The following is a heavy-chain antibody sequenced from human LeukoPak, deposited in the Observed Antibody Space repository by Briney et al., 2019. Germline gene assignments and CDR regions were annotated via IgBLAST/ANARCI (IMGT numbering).Heavy chain of an antibody. CDR3: AKAVGSSSWWNFDY. D-gene: IGHD6-13*01. Sequence: PGGTLRLSCAASGFTFSSYGMSWVRQAPGKGLEWVSAISGSGGSTYYADSVKGRFTISRDNSKNTLYPQMNSLRAEDTAVYYCAKAVGSSSWWNFDYWGQGTLVTVSS. V-gene: IGHV3-23*01. CDR2: ISGSGGST. CDR1: GFTFSSYG. J-gene: IGHJ4*02.